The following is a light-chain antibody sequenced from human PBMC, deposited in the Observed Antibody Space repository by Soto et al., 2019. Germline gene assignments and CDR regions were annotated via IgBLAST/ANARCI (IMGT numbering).Light chain of an antibody. CDR2: GAS. J-gene: IGKJ1*01. Sequence: EIVMTQSPATLSVSPGERATLSCRASQSVSANLAWYQHKPGQAPRLLIYGASTRATGIPARFSGSGSGTEFTLTISSLQSEDFAVYYCQQYNNWLRTFGQGTKVDI. CDR3: QQYNNWLRT. V-gene: IGKV3-15*01. CDR1: QSVSAN.